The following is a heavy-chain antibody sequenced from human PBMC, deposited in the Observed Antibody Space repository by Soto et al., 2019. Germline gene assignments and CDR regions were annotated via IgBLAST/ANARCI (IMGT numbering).Heavy chain of an antibody. J-gene: IGHJ6*01. CDR2: IYYSGST. V-gene: IGHV4-30-4*01. CDR1: DVNSIGGGYC. Sequence: SYSVSDVNSIGGGYCRSRKNQPPGKGLEWIGYIYYSGSTYYNPSLKSRVTISVDTSKNQFSLKLSSVTAADSAFYDCAREGARSYGMAFRGQGTSV. CDR3: AREGARSYGMAF. D-gene: IGHD3-16*01.